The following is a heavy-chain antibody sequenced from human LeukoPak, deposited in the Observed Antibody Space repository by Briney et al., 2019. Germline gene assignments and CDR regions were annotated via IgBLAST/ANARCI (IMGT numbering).Heavy chain of an antibody. CDR3: ARDGNFGYDAFDI. D-gene: IGHD3-10*01. V-gene: IGHV3-33*01. CDR1: GVTFSSYG. J-gene: IGHJ3*02. CDR2: IWDDGSEK. Sequence: PGTSLRLSCAASGVTFSSYGMHWVRQAPGKGLEWVAVIWDDGSEKYYADSVKGRFSISRDNSENTLSLQVNSLRAEDTAVYYCARDGNFGYDAFDIWGQGTMVTVSS.